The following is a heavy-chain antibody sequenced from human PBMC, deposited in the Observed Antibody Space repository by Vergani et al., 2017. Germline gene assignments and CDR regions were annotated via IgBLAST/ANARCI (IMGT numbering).Heavy chain of an antibody. CDR1: GFTFSSYG. CDR2: IRYDGSNK. Sequence: VQLVESGGGLVQPGGSLRLSCAASGFTFSSYGMHWVRQAPGKGLEWVAFIRYDGSNKYYADSVKGRFTISRDNSKNTLYLQMNSLRAEDTAVYYCAMREYYYDSSGYYYDYFDYWGQGTLVTVSS. CDR3: AMREYYYDSSGYYYDYFDY. D-gene: IGHD3-22*01. J-gene: IGHJ4*02. V-gene: IGHV3-30*02.